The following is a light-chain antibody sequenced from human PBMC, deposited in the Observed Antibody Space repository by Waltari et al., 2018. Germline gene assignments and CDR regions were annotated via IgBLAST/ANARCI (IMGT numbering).Light chain of an antibody. V-gene: IGLV4-69*01. Sequence: HLVLTQSPPDPASLGPSVKLTRPLSRGHRTKLLPCPPQQPKKGPRFLMNVKSDGSHNKGGGIPDRFSASSSGAERYLTISSLQSEDEADYYCQTGGHGTWVFGGGTRLTVL. CDR1: RGHRTKL. CDR3: QTGGHGTWV. CDR2: VKSDGSH. J-gene: IGLJ3*02.